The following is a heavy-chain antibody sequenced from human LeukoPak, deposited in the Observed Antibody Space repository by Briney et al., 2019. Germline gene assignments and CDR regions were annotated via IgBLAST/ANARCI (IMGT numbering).Heavy chain of an antibody. CDR2: IYHSGST. V-gene: IGHV4-4*02. J-gene: IGHJ6*02. Sequence: PSETLSLTCAVSGGSITNNWWSWVRQPPGKGLEWIGEIYHSGSTSYNPSLKSRATLSVDKSKNQFSLNLNSVTAADTAVYYCARNTVYGMDVWGQGTTVTVSS. CDR3: ARNTVYGMDV. CDR1: GGSITNNW.